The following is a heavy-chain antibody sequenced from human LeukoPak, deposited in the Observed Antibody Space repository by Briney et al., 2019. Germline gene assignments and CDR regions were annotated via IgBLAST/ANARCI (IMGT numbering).Heavy chain of an antibody. D-gene: IGHD3-10*01. J-gene: IGHJ4*02. CDR1: GYSISSGYY. CDR2: IYHTGST. Sequence: PSETLSLTCAVSGYSISSGYYWVWIRQPPGKGLEWIGTIYHTGSTYYNPSLKSRVTISVDTSKNQFSLKLSSVTAADTAVYYCAGTDMVRGVPLYYFDYWGQGTLVTVSS. CDR3: AGTDMVRGVPLYYFDY. V-gene: IGHV4-38-2*01.